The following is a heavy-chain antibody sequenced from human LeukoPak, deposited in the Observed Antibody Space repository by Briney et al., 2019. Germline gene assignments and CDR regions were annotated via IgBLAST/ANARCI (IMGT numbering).Heavy chain of an antibody. CDR3: ARATRLRLGELSEYYFDY. Sequence: PSETLSLTCTVSGGSISSYYWSWIRQPAGKGLEWIGRIYTSGSTNYNPSLKSRVTMSVDTSKNQFSLKLSSVTAADTAVYYCARATRLRLGELSEYYFDYWGQGTLVTVSS. D-gene: IGHD3-16*02. CDR1: GGSISSYY. V-gene: IGHV4-4*07. CDR2: IYTSGST. J-gene: IGHJ4*02.